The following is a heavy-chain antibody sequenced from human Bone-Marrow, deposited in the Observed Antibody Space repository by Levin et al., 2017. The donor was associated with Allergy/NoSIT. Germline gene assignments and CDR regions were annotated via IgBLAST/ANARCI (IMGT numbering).Heavy chain of an antibody. V-gene: IGHV3-21*01. J-gene: IGHJ6*03. CDR1: GFTFSSYT. Sequence: SGGSLRLSCAASGFTFSSYTMNWVRQAPGKGLEWVSSIRGSSSYITFSDSVKGRLTISRDNAKNSLYLQMNNLRAEDPAVYYCARRNDFWSRTHGGYYFFMDVWGKGTTVTVSS. CDR2: IRGSSSYI. D-gene: IGHD3-3*01. CDR3: ARRNDFWSRTHGGYYFFMDV.